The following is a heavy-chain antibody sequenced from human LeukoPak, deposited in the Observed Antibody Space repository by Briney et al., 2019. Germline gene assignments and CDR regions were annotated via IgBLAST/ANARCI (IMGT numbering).Heavy chain of an antibody. V-gene: IGHV4-59*11. Sequence: PSETLSLTCTVSGGSISSHYWSWIRQPPGKGLEWIGYIYYSGSTNYNPSLKSRVTISVDTSKNQFSLKLSSVTAADTAVYYCARSWGSGSYDWFDPWGQGTLVTVSS. CDR1: GGSISSHY. CDR2: IYYSGST. D-gene: IGHD3-10*01. CDR3: ARSWGSGSYDWFDP. J-gene: IGHJ5*02.